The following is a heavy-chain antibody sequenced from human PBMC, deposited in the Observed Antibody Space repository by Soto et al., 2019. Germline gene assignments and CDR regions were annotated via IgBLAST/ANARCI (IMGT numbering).Heavy chain of an antibody. J-gene: IGHJ6*04. CDR2: INHSGST. D-gene: IGHD6-19*01. CDR1: GGSFSGYY. V-gene: IGHV4-34*01. Sequence: PSETLSLTCAVYGGSFSGYYWSWIRQPPGKGLEWIGEINHSGSTNYNPSLKSRVTISVDTSKNQFSLKLSSVTAADTAVYYCASKRGYSSGWYSSMDVWSKGTTVTVSS. CDR3: ASKRGYSSGWYSSMDV.